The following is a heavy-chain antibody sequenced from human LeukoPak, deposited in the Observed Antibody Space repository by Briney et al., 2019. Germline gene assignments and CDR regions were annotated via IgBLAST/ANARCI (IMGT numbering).Heavy chain of an antibody. CDR2: INPSNGDT. Sequence: GASVKVSCKASGYTFTYHCIHLVRQAPGQGLEWMGIINPSNGDTNYAQRFQGRVTMTRDTSTSTVYMELSSLDSEDTAVYYCARESDVGKDFDCWGQGTLVTVSS. CDR1: GYTFTYHC. D-gene: IGHD1-1*01. J-gene: IGHJ4*02. V-gene: IGHV1-46*01. CDR3: ARESDVGKDFDC.